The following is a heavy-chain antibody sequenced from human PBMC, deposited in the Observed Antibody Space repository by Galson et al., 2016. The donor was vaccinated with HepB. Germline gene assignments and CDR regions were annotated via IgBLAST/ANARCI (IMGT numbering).Heavy chain of an antibody. CDR1: GFTFSSYG. J-gene: IGHJ4*02. Sequence: TLRLSCAASGFTFSSYGMHWVRQAPGKGLEWVAVISYDGSNKYYADSVKGLFTISRDNSKNTLYLQMNSLRAEDTAVYYCAKGRSWYSEFDYWGQGTLVTVSS. D-gene: IGHD6-13*01. CDR2: ISYDGSNK. V-gene: IGHV3-30*18. CDR3: AKGRSWYSEFDY.